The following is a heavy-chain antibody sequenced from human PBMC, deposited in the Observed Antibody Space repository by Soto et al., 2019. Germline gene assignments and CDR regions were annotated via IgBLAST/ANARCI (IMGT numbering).Heavy chain of an antibody. J-gene: IGHJ4*02. Sequence: CTVSGGSVSSGSYYWSWIRQPPGKGLEWIGNIYYSGSTNYNPSLKSRVTISVDTSKNQFSLKLSSVTAADTAVYYCAKDIDYWGQGPLVTVSS. CDR3: AKDIDY. CDR2: IYYSGST. CDR1: GGSVSSGSYY. V-gene: IGHV4-61*01.